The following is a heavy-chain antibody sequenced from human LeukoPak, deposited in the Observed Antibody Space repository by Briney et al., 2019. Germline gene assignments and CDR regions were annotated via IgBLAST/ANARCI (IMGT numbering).Heavy chain of an antibody. CDR3: ARENYGWFDP. CDR1: GGSISSHY. D-gene: IGHD1-7*01. CDR2: IYYSGST. V-gene: IGHV4-59*11. J-gene: IGHJ5*02. Sequence: SETLSLTCTVSGGSISSHYWSWIRQPPGKGLEWIGYIYYSGSTNYNPSLKSRVTISVDTSKNQFSLKLSSVTAADTAVYYCARENYGWFDPWGQGTLVTASS.